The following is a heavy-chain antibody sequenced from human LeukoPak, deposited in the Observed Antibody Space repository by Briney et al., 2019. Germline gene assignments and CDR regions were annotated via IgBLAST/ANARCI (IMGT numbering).Heavy chain of an antibody. J-gene: IGHJ4*02. V-gene: IGHV1-8*01. CDR1: GYTFTSYD. CDR3: ARSYCSGGSCYSGYIDY. Sequence: ASVKVSCKASGYTFTSYDINWVRQATGQGLEWIGWMNPNSGNTGYAQKFQGRVTMTRNTSISTAYMELSSLRSEDTAVYYCARSYCSGGSCYSGYIDYWGQGTLVTVSS. CDR2: MNPNSGNT. D-gene: IGHD2-15*01.